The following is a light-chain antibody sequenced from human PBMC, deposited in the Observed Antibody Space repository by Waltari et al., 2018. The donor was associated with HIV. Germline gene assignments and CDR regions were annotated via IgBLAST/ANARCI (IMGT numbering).Light chain of an antibody. CDR3: SSYTSSSTDVV. CDR2: EVS. J-gene: IGLJ2*01. CDR1: SSDVGGYNY. Sequence: QSALTQPASVSGSPGQSITISCTGTSSDVGGYNYVSWYQQHPGKAPKLMIYEVSNRPSGVSNRVSGSKSGNTASLTISVPQAEDEADYYCSSYTSSSTDVVFGGGTKLTVL. V-gene: IGLV2-14*01.